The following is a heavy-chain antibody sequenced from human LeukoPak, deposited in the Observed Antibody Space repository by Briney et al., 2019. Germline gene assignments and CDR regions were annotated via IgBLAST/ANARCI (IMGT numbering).Heavy chain of an antibody. D-gene: IGHD6-6*01. CDR2: IKQDGSEK. V-gene: IGHV3-7*01. CDR1: GFTFNDYW. CDR3: ARDSRGSSSYYFDY. Sequence: GGSLRLSCAASGFTFNDYWMTWVRQAPGKGLEWVANIKQDGSEKYYVDSVKGRFTISRDNAKNSLYLQMNSLRAEDTAVYYCARDSRGSSSYYFDYWGQGTLVTVSS. J-gene: IGHJ4*02.